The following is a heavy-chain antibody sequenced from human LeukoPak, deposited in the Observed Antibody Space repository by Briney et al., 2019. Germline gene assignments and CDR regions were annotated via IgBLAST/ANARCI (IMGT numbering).Heavy chain of an antibody. D-gene: IGHD1-26*01. CDR1: GFTFSSYS. J-gene: IGHJ4*02. Sequence: GGSLRLSCAASGFTFSSYSMNWVRQAPGKGLEWVAVISYDGSNKYYADSVKGRFTISRDNSKNTLYLQMNSLRAEDTAVYYCARAGWELPFDYWGQGTLVTVSS. CDR3: ARAGWELPFDY. V-gene: IGHV3-30*03. CDR2: ISYDGSNK.